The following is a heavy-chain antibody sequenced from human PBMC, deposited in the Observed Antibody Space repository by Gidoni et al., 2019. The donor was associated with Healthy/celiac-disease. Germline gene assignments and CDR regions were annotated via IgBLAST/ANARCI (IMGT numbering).Heavy chain of an antibody. CDR2: ISGSGGST. CDR1: GFTFSSYA. D-gene: IGHD6-19*01. J-gene: IGHJ6*03. Sequence: EVQLLESGGGLVQPGGSLSLSCAASGFTFSSYAMSWVRQAPGKGLEWVSAISGSGGSTYYADSVKGRFTISRDNSKNTLYLQMNSLRAEDTAVYYCAKYSSGFTRSADYMDVWGKGTTVTVSS. V-gene: IGHV3-23*01. CDR3: AKYSSGFTRSADYMDV.